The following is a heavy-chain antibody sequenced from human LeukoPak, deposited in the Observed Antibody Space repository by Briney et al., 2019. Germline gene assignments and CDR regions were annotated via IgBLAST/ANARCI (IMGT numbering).Heavy chain of an antibody. Sequence: ASVKVSCKASGYTFTSYYMHWVRQAPGQGLEWMGIINPSGGSTSYAQKFQGRVTMTRDTSTSTVYMELSSLRSEDTAVYYCATSSSWYHAFDIWGQGTMVTVSS. V-gene: IGHV1-46*01. CDR3: ATSSSWYHAFDI. D-gene: IGHD6-13*01. CDR1: GYTFTSYY. CDR2: INPSGGST. J-gene: IGHJ3*02.